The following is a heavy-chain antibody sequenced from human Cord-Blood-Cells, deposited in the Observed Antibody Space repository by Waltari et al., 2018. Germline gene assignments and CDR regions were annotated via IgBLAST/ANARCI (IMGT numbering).Heavy chain of an antibody. J-gene: IGHJ2*01. Sequence: EYMGIIYPGDSDTRYSPSFQGQVTISADKSISTAYLQWSSLKASDTAMYYCARHPASPTDWYFDLWGRGTLVTVSS. CDR2: IYPGDSDT. V-gene: IGHV5-51*01. CDR3: ARHPASPTDWYFDL.